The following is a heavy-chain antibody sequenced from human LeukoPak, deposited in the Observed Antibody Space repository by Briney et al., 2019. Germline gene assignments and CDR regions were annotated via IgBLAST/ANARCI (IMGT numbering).Heavy chain of an antibody. CDR2: INHSGST. CDR1: GGSFSGYY. Sequence: SETLSLTCAVYGGSFSGYYWSWIRQPPGKGLEWIGEINHSGSTNYNPSLKSRVTISVDTSKNQFSLKLSSVTAADTAVYYCARAPIVVVPAAIRAHYYYGMDVWGQGTTVTVSS. V-gene: IGHV4-34*01. J-gene: IGHJ6*02. CDR3: ARAPIVVVPAAIRAHYYYGMDV. D-gene: IGHD2-2*02.